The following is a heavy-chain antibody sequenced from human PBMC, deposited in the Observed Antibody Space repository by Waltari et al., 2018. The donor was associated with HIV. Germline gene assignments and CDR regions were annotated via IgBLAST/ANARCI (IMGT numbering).Heavy chain of an antibody. D-gene: IGHD2-2*01. CDR1: GFTFSSYG. V-gene: IGHV3-33*01. CDR2: IWYDGSNK. CDR3: ARDINIVVVPGALDY. Sequence: QVQLVESGGGVVQPGRSLRLSCGASGFTFSSYGMHWVRQAPGKGLEWVAVIWYDGSNKYYADSVKGRFTISRDNSKNTLYLQMNSLRAEDTAVYYCARDINIVVVPGALDYWGQGTLVTVSS. J-gene: IGHJ4*02.